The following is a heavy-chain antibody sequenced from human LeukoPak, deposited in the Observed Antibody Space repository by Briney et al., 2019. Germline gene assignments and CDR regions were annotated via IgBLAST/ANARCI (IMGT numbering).Heavy chain of an antibody. D-gene: IGHD4-17*01. CDR3: AKDPNGDYIGAFDI. CDR1: KFNFHTYG. CDR2: ISGSGGST. Sequence: PGGSLRLSCTTPKFNFHTYGLTWVRQAPGQELEWVSSISGSGGSTQYAASVQGRFTISRDNSKNTLYLQMNSLRAEDTAVYYCAKDPNGDYIGAFDIWGQGTMVTVSS. J-gene: IGHJ3*02. V-gene: IGHV3-23*01.